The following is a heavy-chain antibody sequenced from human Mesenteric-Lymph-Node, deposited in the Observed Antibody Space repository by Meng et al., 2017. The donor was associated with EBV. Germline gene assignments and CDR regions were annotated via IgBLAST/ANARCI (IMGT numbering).Heavy chain of an antibody. V-gene: IGHV2-5*02. Sequence: QITLKESGPTVVHPTQALPLTCTFSGFSLSTSGVGVGWIRQPPGKALEWLALIYWDDDKRYSPSLKSRLTITKDTSKNQVVLTMTNMDPVDTATYYCAHGQARGAFDYWGQGTLVTVSS. CDR3: AHGQARGAFDY. CDR2: IYWDDDK. J-gene: IGHJ4*02. CDR1: GFSLSTSGVG. D-gene: IGHD1-26*01.